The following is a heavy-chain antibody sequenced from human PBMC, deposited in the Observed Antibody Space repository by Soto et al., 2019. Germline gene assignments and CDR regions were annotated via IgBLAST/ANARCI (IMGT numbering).Heavy chain of an antibody. J-gene: IGHJ3*02. CDR2: IYHSGST. CDR1: GDSISSSNW. D-gene: IGHD2-8*01. CDR3: AKNRGGRLIFALDI. Sequence: KTSETLSLTCGVSGDSISSSNWWVWVRQPPGKGLEWIGYIYHSGSTYYNPSLKSRVSMSVDTSKNQSSLKLSSVTAVDTAVYYCAKNRGGRLIFALDIWGQGTMVTVSS. V-gene: IGHV4-28*01.